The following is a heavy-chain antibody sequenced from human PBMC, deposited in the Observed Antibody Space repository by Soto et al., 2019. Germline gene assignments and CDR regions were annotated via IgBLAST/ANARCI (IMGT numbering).Heavy chain of an antibody. V-gene: IGHV3-15*07. Sequence: GGSLRLSCAASGFTFSNAWMNWVRQAPGKGLEWVGRIKSKTDGGTTDYAAPVKGRFTISRDDSKNTLYLQMNSLKTEDTAVYYCTTDTVRVRRFLEWLSNNIDYWGQGTLVTVSS. D-gene: IGHD3-3*01. J-gene: IGHJ4*02. CDR2: IKSKTDGGTT. CDR1: GFTFSNAW. CDR3: TTDTVRVRRFLEWLSNNIDY.